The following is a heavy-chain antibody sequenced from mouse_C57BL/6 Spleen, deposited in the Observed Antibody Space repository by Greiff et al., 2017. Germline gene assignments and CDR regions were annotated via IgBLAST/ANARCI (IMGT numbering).Heavy chain of an antibody. CDR1: GFTFSDYG. CDR2: ISSDSSTI. CDR3: ARIYSNSYYAMDY. V-gene: IGHV5-17*01. D-gene: IGHD2-5*01. J-gene: IGHJ4*01. Sequence: EVMLVESGGGLVKPGGSLKLSCAASGFTFSDYGMHWVRQAPEKGLEWVAYISSDSSTIYYADTVKGRVTISRDTAKNTLFLQMNSLRSEDTAMYYCARIYSNSYYAMDYWGQGTSVTVSS.